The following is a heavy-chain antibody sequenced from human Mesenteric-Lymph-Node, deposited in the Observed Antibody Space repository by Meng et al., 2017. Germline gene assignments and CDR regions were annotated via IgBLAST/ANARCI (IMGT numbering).Heavy chain of an antibody. CDR3: ASPPPGYSSGWYVY. D-gene: IGHD6-19*01. V-gene: IGHV3-NL1*01. CDR1: GFSFSGYA. Sequence: GGSLRLSCAASGFSFSGYALHWVRQAPGKGLEWVSAVDSSSTITYYADSVKGRFTISRDNSKNTLYLQMSSLRAEDTAVYYCASPPPGYSSGWYVYWGQGTLVTVSS. CDR2: VDSSSTIT. J-gene: IGHJ4*02.